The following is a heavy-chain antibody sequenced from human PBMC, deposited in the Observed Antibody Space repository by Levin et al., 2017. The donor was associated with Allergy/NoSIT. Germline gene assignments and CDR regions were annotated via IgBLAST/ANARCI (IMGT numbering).Heavy chain of an antibody. V-gene: IGHV3-7*01. J-gene: IGHJ4*02. CDR3: ARRYSSSWYEDQFDY. D-gene: IGHD6-13*01. CDR1: GFTFNNYW. CDR2: IKQDGSEK. Sequence: SGGSLRLSCAASGFTFNNYWMSWVRQAPGKGLEWVANIKQDGSEKYYVDSVKGRFTISRDNAKNSLYLQMNSLRAEDTAVYYCARRYSSSWYEDQFDYWGQGTLVTVSS.